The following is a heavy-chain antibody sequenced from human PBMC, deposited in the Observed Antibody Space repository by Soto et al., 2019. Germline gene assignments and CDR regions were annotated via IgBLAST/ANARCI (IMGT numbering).Heavy chain of an antibody. Sequence: SETLSLTCAVYGGSFSGYYWSWIRQPPGKGLEWIGEINHSGSTNHNPSLKSRVTISVDTSKNQFSLKLSSVTAADTAVYYCARGPFMITFGGVIVLGGRRKHHMDVWGQGTTVTVS. CDR3: ARGPFMITFGGVIVLGGRRKHHMDV. D-gene: IGHD3-16*02. CDR2: INHSGST. CDR1: GGSFSGYY. J-gene: IGHJ6*02. V-gene: IGHV4-34*01.